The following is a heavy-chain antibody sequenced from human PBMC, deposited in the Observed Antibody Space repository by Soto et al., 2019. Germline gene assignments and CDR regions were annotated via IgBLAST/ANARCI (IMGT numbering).Heavy chain of an antibody. CDR3: ARDRDDYGSGNYYNRIDF. J-gene: IGHJ4*02. Sequence: QVPLVQSGAEGKKPGSSVKVSCKASGGIFSTYAISWLRQAPGQGLEWMGGIIPLFGTPNYAQRFQGRVTITADESTSTAYMELSRVRSEDTAVYYCARDRDDYGSGNYYNRIDFWGQGTLVTVSS. D-gene: IGHD3-10*01. V-gene: IGHV1-69*01. CDR1: GGIFSTYA. CDR2: IIPLFGTP.